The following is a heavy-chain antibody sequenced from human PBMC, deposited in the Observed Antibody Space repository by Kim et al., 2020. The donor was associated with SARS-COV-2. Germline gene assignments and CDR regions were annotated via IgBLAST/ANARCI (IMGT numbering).Heavy chain of an antibody. CDR1: GGSISSSSYY. Sequence: SETLSLTCTVSGGSISSSSYYWGWIRQPPGKGLEWIGSIYYSGSTYYNPSLKSRVTISVDTSKNQFSLKLSSVTAADTAVYYCARRVAVAVYWYFDLWGRGTLVTVSS. CDR2: IYYSGST. CDR3: ARRVAVAVYWYFDL. J-gene: IGHJ2*01. V-gene: IGHV4-39*01. D-gene: IGHD6-19*01.